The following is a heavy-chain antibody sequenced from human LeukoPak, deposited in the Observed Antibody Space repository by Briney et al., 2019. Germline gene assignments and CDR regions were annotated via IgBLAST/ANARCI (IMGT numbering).Heavy chain of an antibody. J-gene: IGHJ5*02. CDR3: ARGPTSGSYQGWFDP. Sequence: PSETLSLTCAVYGGSFSGYYWSWIRQPTGKGLEWIGEINHSGSTNYNPSLKSRVTISVDTSKNQFSLKLSSVTAADTAVYYCARGPTSGSYQGWFDPWGQGTLVTVSS. CDR1: GGSFSGYY. D-gene: IGHD3-10*01. CDR2: INHSGST. V-gene: IGHV4-34*01.